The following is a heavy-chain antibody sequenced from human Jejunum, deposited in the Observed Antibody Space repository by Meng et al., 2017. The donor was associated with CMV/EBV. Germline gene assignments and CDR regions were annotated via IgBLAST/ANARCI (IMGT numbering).Heavy chain of an antibody. CDR3: ARGLTTSFANS. D-gene: IGHD1-14*01. V-gene: IGHV3-21*01. CDR1: GVLFSADT. CDR2: ISSNADYI. J-gene: IGHJ5*02. Sequence: LSCEASGVLFSADTMNWVSQAPGRGLEWVSSISSNADYIYYAASVRGRFTISRDNAGNSVFLQMNNLRADDTAVYFCARGLTTSFANSWGQGTLVTVSS.